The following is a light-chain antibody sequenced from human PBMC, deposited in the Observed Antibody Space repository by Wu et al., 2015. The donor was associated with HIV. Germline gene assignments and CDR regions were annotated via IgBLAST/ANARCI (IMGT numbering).Light chain of an antibody. Sequence: DIQMTQSPSTLSASVGDGVTITCRASQSVTYYLAWYQQRPGKGPKLLIYKTSILETGVPSRFSGGGSGTEFTLTISSLQPDDFATYYCQHYDNYMWTFGQGTKVEVK. CDR3: QHYDNYMWT. CDR2: KTS. CDR1: QSVTYY. J-gene: IGKJ1*01. V-gene: IGKV1-5*03.